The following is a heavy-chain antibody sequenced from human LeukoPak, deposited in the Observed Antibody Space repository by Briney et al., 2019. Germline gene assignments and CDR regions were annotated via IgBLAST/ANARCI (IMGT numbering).Heavy chain of an antibody. V-gene: IGHV4-34*01. Sequence: PSETLSLTCAVYGGSITGYYWSWIRQTPGRGLEWVGEIHYTGATNYNPSLKSRVTISVDTSKNQFSLKLSSVTAADTAVYYCSGGEYQLLPYYFDYWGQGTLVTVSS. CDR3: SGGEYQLLPYYFDY. CDR2: IHYTGAT. D-gene: IGHD2-2*01. J-gene: IGHJ4*02. CDR1: GGSITGYY.